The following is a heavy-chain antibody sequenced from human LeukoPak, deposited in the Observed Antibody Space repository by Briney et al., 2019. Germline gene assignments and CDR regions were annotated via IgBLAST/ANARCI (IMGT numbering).Heavy chain of an antibody. D-gene: IGHD3/OR15-3a*01. CDR3: ARGKIAFGLLFDY. CDR2: IRYDGSNK. Sequence: GGSLRLSCAASGFTFSSYGMHWVRQAPGKGLEWVAFIRYDGSNKYYADSVKGRFTISRDNSKNTLYLQINSLRVEDTGVYYCARGKIAFGLLFDYWGQGTLVTVSS. CDR1: GFTFSSYG. V-gene: IGHV3-30*02. J-gene: IGHJ4*02.